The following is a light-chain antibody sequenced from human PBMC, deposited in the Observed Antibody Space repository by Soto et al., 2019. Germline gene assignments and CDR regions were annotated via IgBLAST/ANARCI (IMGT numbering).Light chain of an antibody. CDR2: EVS. CDR1: SSDVGGYNY. J-gene: IGLJ1*01. CDR3: SSYSSSSTNV. Sequence: QSALTQPASVSGSPGQSITISCTGTSSDVGGYNYVSWYQQHPGKAPKLFIYEVSYRPSGVSNRFSGSKSGNTASLTISGLQAEDEADYYCSSYSSSSTNVFGTGTKLTVL. V-gene: IGLV2-14*01.